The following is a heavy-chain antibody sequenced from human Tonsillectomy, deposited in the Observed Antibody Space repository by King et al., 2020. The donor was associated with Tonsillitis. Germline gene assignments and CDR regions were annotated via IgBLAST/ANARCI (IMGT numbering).Heavy chain of an antibody. CDR1: GGSISSYY. D-gene: IGHD6-19*01. J-gene: IGHJ3*02. V-gene: IGHV4-59*08. Sequence: MQLQESGPGLVKPSETLSLTCTVSGGSISSYYWSWIRQPPGKGLEWIGYIYHSGNTYYNPSLKSRVTMSFDKSKNQFSLNLSSVTAADTAVYYCARHLYNSGWTIHIWGQGTVVTVSS. CDR3: ARHLYNSGWTIHI. CDR2: IYHSGNT.